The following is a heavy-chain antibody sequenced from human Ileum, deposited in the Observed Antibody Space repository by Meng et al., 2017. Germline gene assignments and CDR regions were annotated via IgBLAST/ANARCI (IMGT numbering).Heavy chain of an antibody. D-gene: IGHD3/OR15-3a*01. Sequence: GESLKISCAASGFTFSTYSMHWVRQVPGKGLVWVSQIKPDGRTTAYADSVKGRFTISRDNAKSTVYLEMNSLRAEDAAVYYCARDWDWVVWDYWGQGTLVTGSS. CDR2: IKPDGRTT. CDR3: ARDWDWVVWDY. J-gene: IGHJ4*02. CDR1: GFTFSTYS. V-gene: IGHV3-74*01.